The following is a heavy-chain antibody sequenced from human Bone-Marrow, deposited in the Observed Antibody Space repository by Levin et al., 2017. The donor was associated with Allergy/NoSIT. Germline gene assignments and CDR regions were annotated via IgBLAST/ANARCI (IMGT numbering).Heavy chain of an antibody. CDR1: GFTFDDYS. V-gene: IGHV3-21*01. Sequence: GESLKISCGVSGFTFDDYSMNWVRQAPGKGLEWVSSISSFSNYIYYADSVKGRFTVSRDNAKNSLYLQMSSLRADDTAVYYCARDAIGFDYYGLDVLGQGTTVTVSS. CDR3: ARDAIGFDYYGLDV. J-gene: IGHJ6*02. CDR2: ISSFSNYI. D-gene: IGHD3-10*01.